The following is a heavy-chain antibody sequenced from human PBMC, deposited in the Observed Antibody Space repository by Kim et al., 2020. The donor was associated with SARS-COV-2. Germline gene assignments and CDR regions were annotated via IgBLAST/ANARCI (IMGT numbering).Heavy chain of an antibody. D-gene: IGHD3-9*01. Sequence: SQSFQGKVTLSADKSISPAYLQWSSLKASDTAIYYCATSFRYFDWSIFDYWGQGTLVTVSS. V-gene: IGHV5-51*01. J-gene: IGHJ4*02. CDR3: ATSFRYFDWSIFDY.